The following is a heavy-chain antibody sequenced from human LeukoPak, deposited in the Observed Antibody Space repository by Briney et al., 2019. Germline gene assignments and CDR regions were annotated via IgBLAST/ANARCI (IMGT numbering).Heavy chain of an antibody. J-gene: IGHJ6*03. CDR2: IYSGGST. Sequence: GGSLRLSCAASGFTVSSNYMSWVGQARGRGLEGVSVIYSGGSTYYADSVKGRFTISRDNSKNTLYLQMNSLRAEDTAVYYCAREASKYYYDSSGYGPYYYYYMDVWGKGTTVTVSS. D-gene: IGHD3-22*01. CDR3: AREASKYYYDSSGYGPYYYYYMDV. CDR1: GFTVSSNY. V-gene: IGHV3-53*01.